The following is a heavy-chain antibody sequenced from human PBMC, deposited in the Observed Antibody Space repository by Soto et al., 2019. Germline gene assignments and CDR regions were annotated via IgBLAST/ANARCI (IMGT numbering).Heavy chain of an antibody. J-gene: IGHJ4*02. Sequence: SETLSLTCAVFGGSLSGYYWSWIRQPPGKGLEWIGEMTHTGSTNYSPSLKTRLTISSDTSKNHFSLRLSSVTAADTAVYYCASGGNWGQGTLVTVSS. CDR1: GGSLSGYY. CDR2: MTHTGST. V-gene: IGHV4-34*01. CDR3: ASGGN. D-gene: IGHD3-10*01.